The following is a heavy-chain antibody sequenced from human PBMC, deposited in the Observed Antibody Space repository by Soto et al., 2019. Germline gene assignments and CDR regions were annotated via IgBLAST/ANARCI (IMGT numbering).Heavy chain of an antibody. Sequence: GASVKVSCKASGYTFTGYYMHWVRQAPGQGLEWMGWINPNSGNTNYAQKFQGRVTMTRNTSISTAYMELSRLRSDDTAVYYCARGWGTVTTYYYYYMDVWGKGTTVTVSS. CDR3: ARGWGTVTTYYYYYMDV. D-gene: IGHD4-17*01. V-gene: IGHV1-2*02. CDR1: GYTFTGYY. CDR2: INPNSGNT. J-gene: IGHJ6*03.